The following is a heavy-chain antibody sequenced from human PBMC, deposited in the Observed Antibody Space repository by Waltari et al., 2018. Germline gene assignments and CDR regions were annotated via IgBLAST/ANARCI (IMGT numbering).Heavy chain of an antibody. J-gene: IGHJ4*02. CDR3: ASYGGADY. D-gene: IGHD3-16*01. CDR1: GFTFSASA. CDR2: ISSSSSTI. Sequence: EVQLVESGGGLAQPGGSLKLSCAASGFTFSASAIHWARQVSGKGLEWVSYISSSSSTIYYADSVKGRFTISRDNAKNSLYLQMNSLRAEDTAVYYCASYGGADYWGQGTLVTVSS. V-gene: IGHV3-48*04.